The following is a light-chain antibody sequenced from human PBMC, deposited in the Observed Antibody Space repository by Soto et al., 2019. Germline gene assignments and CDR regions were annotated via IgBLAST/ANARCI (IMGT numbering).Light chain of an antibody. J-gene: IGLJ2*01. CDR1: SSNIGAGYD. Sequence: QSVLTQPPSVSGAPGQRGTISCTGSSSNIGAGYDVHWYQQLPGTAPKLLIYGNSNRPSGVPDRFSGSKSGTSASLAITGLQAEDEADYYCQSYDSSLSVVFGGGTQLTV. CDR3: QSYDSSLSVV. V-gene: IGLV1-40*01. CDR2: GNS.